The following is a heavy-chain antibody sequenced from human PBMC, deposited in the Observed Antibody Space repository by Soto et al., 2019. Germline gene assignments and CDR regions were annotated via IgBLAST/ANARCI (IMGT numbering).Heavy chain of an antibody. J-gene: IGHJ6*03. CDR3: AKSTAMVTNYYYYYMDV. D-gene: IGHD5-18*01. V-gene: IGHV3-30*18. Sequence: QVQLVESGGGVVQPGRSLRLSCAASGFTFSSYGLHWVRQAPGKGLGWGAVISYDGSNKYYADSVKGRFTISRDNSKNTLYLQINSRRAEDTAVYYCAKSTAMVTNYYYYYMDVWGKGTTVTVSS. CDR1: GFTFSSYG. CDR2: ISYDGSNK.